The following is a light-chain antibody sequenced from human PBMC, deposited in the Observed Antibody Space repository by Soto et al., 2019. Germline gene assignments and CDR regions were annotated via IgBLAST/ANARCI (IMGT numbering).Light chain of an antibody. CDR1: QSVSGY. CDR2: ADS. CDR3: QQYGSPPIT. V-gene: IGKV3-11*01. Sequence: IVLTQSPATLSLSPGETATLSCRASQSVSGYIGWYQQKPGQAPRLLIYADSNRATGIPARFSGSGSGTDFTLTISSLEPEDFAVYYCQQYGSPPITFGQGTRLEIK. J-gene: IGKJ5*01.